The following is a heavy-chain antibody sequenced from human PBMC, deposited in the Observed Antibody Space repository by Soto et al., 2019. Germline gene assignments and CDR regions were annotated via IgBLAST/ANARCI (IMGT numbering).Heavy chain of an antibody. CDR1: GYTFTGYY. CDR3: ARDQGVTSELFNY. Sequence: ASVKVSCKTSGYTFTGYYIHWVRQAPGQGLEWMGWINPNSGGTDYAQKFQGRVTMTRDTSISTVYMELNRLRSDDKAVYYCARDQGVTSELFNYWGHGSLVTVSS. V-gene: IGHV1-2*02. J-gene: IGHJ4*01. CDR2: INPNSGGT. D-gene: IGHD3-10*01.